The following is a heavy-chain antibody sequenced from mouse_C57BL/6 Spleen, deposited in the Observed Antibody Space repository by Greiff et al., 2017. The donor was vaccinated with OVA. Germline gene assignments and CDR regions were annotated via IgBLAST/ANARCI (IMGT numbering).Heavy chain of an antibody. Sequence: EVKLVESGGGLVKPGGSLKLSCAASGFTFSSYAMSWVRQTPEKRLEWVATISDGGSYTYYPDNVKGRFTISRDNAKNNLYLQMSHLKSEDTAMYYCARDKKLGTVVAFDYWGQGTTLTVSS. V-gene: IGHV5-4*01. CDR3: ARDKKLGTVVAFDY. J-gene: IGHJ2*01. CDR2: ISDGGSYT. D-gene: IGHD1-1*01. CDR1: GFTFSSYA.